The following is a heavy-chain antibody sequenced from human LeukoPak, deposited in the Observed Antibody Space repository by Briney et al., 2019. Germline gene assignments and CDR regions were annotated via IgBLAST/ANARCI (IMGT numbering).Heavy chain of an antibody. J-gene: IGHJ4*02. D-gene: IGHD3-22*01. CDR1: GFTVSSNY. CDR3: ARLSSGYYYGPLGH. Sequence: GGSLRLSCAASGFTVSSNYMSWVRQAPGKGLEWVSVIYSGGSTYYADSVKGRFTISRDNSKNTLYLQMNSLRAEDTAVYYCARLSSGYYYGPLGHWGQGTLVTVSS. V-gene: IGHV3-53*01. CDR2: IYSGGST.